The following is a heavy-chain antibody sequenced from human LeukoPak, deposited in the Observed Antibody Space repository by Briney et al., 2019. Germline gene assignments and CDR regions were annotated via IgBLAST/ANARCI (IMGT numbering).Heavy chain of an antibody. CDR2: LYYSGNT. Sequence: SETLSLTCTVSGGSISSSSYYWGWIRQPPGKGLEWIGSLYYSGNTYYNPSLKSRVTMSIDTSKKQFSLKLRTATAADTAVYYCARIEDVTRGYNHAYYFDYWGQGTLVTVSS. D-gene: IGHD5-18*01. J-gene: IGHJ4*02. CDR3: ARIEDVTRGYNHAYYFDY. CDR1: GGSISSSSYY. V-gene: IGHV4-39*01.